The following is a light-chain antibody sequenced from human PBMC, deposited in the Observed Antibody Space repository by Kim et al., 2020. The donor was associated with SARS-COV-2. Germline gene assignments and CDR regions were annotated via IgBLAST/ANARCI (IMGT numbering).Light chain of an antibody. J-gene: IGKJ1*01. CDR1: QGITTS. Sequence: IQLTQSPSSLSASVGDRVTITCRASQGITTSLAWYQQKPGKAPMLLIYEASTLQSGVPSRFSGSGSGTDFTLTVSSLQPEDFATYYCQQLSAYPRTFGQGTKVEIK. V-gene: IGKV1-9*01. CDR3: QQLSAYPRT. CDR2: EAS.